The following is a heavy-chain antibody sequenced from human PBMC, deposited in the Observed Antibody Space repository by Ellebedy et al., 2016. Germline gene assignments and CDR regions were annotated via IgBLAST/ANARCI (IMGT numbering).Heavy chain of an antibody. J-gene: IGHJ4*02. CDR2: ISPRSDYI. V-gene: IGHV3-21*03. Sequence: GGSLRLSCAASGFTVSSNYMNWVRQAPGKGLEWVSSISPRSDYIYYRDSVKGRFTISRDNAKNSVYLQMDSLRAEDTAVYYCATLTGGGYGKYYFDYWGQGTLVTVSS. CDR1: GFTVSSNY. CDR3: ATLTGGGYGKYYFDY. D-gene: IGHD1-26*01.